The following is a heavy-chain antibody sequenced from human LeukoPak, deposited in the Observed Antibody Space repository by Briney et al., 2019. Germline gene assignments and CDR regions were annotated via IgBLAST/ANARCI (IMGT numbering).Heavy chain of an antibody. J-gene: IGHJ4*02. CDR2: MNPNSGNT. CDR3: ARGFPPDIYDSSGYYSDY. Sequence: GASVTVSCKASGYTFTSYDINWVRQATGQGLEWMGWMNPNSGNTGYAQKFQGRVTMTRNTSISTAYMELSSLRSEDTAVYYCARGFPPDIYDSSGYYSDYWGQGTLVTVSS. V-gene: IGHV1-8*01. D-gene: IGHD3-22*01. CDR1: GYTFTSYD.